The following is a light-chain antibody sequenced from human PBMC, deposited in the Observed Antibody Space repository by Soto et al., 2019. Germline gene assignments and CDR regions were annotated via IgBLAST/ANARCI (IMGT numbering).Light chain of an antibody. CDR2: SVS. Sequence: EILMTQSPATLSVSPGEKVTLSCRASEGVANNLAWYQQRPGQGPRLLIYSVSTRATGIPDRFSGSGSGTEFTLTISSLQSEDLGVYYCLQSHKWPPGYSFGQGTKLEIK. J-gene: IGKJ2*01. CDR1: EGVANN. V-gene: IGKV3-15*01. CDR3: LQSHKWPPGYS.